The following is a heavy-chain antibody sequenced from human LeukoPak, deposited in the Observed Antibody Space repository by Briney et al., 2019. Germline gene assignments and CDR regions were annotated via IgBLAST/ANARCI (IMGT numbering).Heavy chain of an antibody. J-gene: IGHJ6*03. Sequence: SETLSLTCAVSGDSISSNYWWTWVRQPPGKGLEWIGYIYYSGSTNYNPSLKSRVTISVDTSKNQFSLKPSSVTAADTAVYYCARALLGYYYYYMDVWGKGTTVTVSS. CDR3: ARALLGYYYYYMDV. V-gene: IGHV4-4*02. CDR2: IYYSGST. D-gene: IGHD2-21*01. CDR1: GDSISSNYW.